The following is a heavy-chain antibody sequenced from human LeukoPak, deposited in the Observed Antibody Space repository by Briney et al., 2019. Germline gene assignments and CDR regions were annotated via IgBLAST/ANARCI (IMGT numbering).Heavy chain of an antibody. V-gene: IGHV1-18*01. CDR1: GYTFTSYG. Sequence: ASVKVSCKASGYTFTSYGITWVRQAPGQGLERMGWISGYNGNINYAQKLQGRVTMTTGTSTSTAYMDLRSLRSDDTAVYYCARTDLYCSSTSCYSNWFDPWGQGTLVTVSS. CDR2: ISGYNGNI. D-gene: IGHD2-2*01. CDR3: ARTDLYCSSTSCYSNWFDP. J-gene: IGHJ5*02.